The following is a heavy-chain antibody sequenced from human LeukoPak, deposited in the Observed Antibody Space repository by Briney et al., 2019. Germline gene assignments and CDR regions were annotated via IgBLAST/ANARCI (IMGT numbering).Heavy chain of an antibody. CDR3: ARAIRYDSNGYYFSPEEYFQH. CDR2: IYTSGSS. V-gene: IGHV4-61*02. J-gene: IGHJ1*01. Sequence: SQTLSLTCTVSGGSISSGSYYWSWVRQPAGKGLERIGRIYTSGSSNYNPSLKSRVTISVDTSKNQFSLKLSSVTAADTAVYYCARAIRYDSNGYYFSPEEYFQHWGQGTLVTVSS. CDR1: GGSISSGSYY. D-gene: IGHD3-22*01.